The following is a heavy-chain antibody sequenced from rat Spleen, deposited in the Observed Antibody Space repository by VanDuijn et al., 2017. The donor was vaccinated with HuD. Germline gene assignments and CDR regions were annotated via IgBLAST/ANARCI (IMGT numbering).Heavy chain of an antibody. J-gene: IGHJ2*01. CDR1: GFSLISNS. CDR3: ATQHYYDGYYRDN. D-gene: IGHD1-12*03. Sequence: QVQLKESGPGLVQPSQTLSLTCTVSGFSLISNSVHWVRQPPGKGLEWMGGIWGDGSTHYNSALKSRLSISRDTSKSQVFLKMNNLQTEDTAMYFCATQHYYDGYYRDNWGQGVMVTVSS. CDR2: IWGDGST. V-gene: IGHV2-1*01.